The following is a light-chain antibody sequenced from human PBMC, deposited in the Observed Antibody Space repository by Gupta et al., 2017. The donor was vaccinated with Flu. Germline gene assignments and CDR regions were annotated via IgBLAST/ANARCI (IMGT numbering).Light chain of an antibody. CDR2: EDG. CDR3: QVWDSRSGLPG. Sequence: GQTARITCGGNSIGSKRVHWYQQKPGQAPVLVVDEDGDRPSGIPERFSGSNSGNKATLTISRVEAGDEADDDCQVWDSRSGLPGFGGGTQLPV. J-gene: IGLJ7*01. CDR1: SIGSKR. V-gene: IGLV3-21*02.